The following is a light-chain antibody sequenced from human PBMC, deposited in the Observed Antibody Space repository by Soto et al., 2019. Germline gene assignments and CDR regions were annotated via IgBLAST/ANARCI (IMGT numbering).Light chain of an antibody. CDR2: DTS. Sequence: QAVVTQEPSLTVSPGGTVTLTCGSSTGAVTSGHFPYWFQQKPGQAPRTLISDTSDKHSWTPARFSGSLLGGKAALTLSGAQSEDEADYYCLLFYSGAYVFGTGNKLTVL. CDR1: TGAVTSGHF. V-gene: IGLV7-46*01. J-gene: IGLJ1*01. CDR3: LLFYSGAYV.